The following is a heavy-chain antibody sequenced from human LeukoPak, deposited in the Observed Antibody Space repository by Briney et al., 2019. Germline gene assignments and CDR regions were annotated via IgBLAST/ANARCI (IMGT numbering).Heavy chain of an antibody. D-gene: IGHD2-2*01. Sequence: SETQSLTCTVSGGSISSYYWSWIRQPPGKGLEWIGYIYYSGSTNYNPSLKSRVTISVDTSKNQFSLKLSSVTAADTAVYYCARVEVDYWYFDLWGRGTLVTVSS. V-gene: IGHV4-59*01. J-gene: IGHJ2*01. CDR2: IYYSGST. CDR1: GGSISSYY. CDR3: ARVEVDYWYFDL.